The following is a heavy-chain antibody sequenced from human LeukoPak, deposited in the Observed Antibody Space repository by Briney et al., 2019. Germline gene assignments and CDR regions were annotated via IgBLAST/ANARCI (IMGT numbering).Heavy chain of an antibody. CDR3: ARTKTEWILDL. CDR2: IRQDGGEI. J-gene: IGHJ5*02. D-gene: IGHD3-3*01. CDR1: GFMFNAYW. Sequence: PGESLRLSCTGSGFMFNAYWMTWVRKAPGMGLEWVGNIRQDGGEIFYVDSVRGRFTISRDNAKNSLYLHLNSLRAEDTAVYYCARTKTEWILDLWGQGILVTVSS. V-gene: IGHV3-7*01.